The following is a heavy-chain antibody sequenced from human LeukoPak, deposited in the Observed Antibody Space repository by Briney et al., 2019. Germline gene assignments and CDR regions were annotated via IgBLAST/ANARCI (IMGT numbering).Heavy chain of an antibody. V-gene: IGHV1-2*02. D-gene: IGHD1-26*01. J-gene: IGHJ4*02. Sequence: WASVKVSCKASGYTFTGYYMHWVRQAPGQGLEWMGWINPNSGGTNYAQKFQGRVTMTRDTSISTAYMELSRLRSDDTAVYYCARPPDLYWEGAFDYWGQGTLVTVSS. CDR2: INPNSGGT. CDR3: ARPPDLYWEGAFDY. CDR1: GYTFTGYY.